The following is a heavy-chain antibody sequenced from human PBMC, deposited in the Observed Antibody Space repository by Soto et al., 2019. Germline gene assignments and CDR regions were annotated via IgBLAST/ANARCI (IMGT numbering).Heavy chain of an antibody. CDR2: INDYGTTI. Sequence: EVQLVESGGGLVQSGGSLRLSCAASGFTLGNYWMHWVRQAPGKGLVWVSRINDYGTTINYAESVEGRFIISRVDAKSEVYLQMNNLRAEDSAVYYCARGGLEPFDYWGQGALVTVSS. V-gene: IGHV3-74*01. D-gene: IGHD1-1*01. CDR3: ARGGLEPFDY. CDR1: GFTLGNYW. J-gene: IGHJ4*02.